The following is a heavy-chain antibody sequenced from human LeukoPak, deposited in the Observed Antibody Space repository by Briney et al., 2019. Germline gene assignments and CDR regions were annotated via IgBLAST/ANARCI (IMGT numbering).Heavy chain of an antibody. CDR2: ISSDGSST. Sequence: PGGSLRLSCAASGFTFSSYWMHWVRQAPRNGLVWVSRISSDGSSTSYADSVKGRFTISRDNAKNTLYLQINSLSAEDTAVYYCARARLGNGDTVDYWGQGTLVTVSS. CDR3: ARARLGNGDTVDY. V-gene: IGHV3-74*01. CDR1: GFTFSSYW. D-gene: IGHD4-17*01. J-gene: IGHJ4*02.